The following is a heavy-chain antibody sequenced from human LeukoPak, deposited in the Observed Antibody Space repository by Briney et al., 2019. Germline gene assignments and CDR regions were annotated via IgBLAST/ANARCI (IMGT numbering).Heavy chain of an antibody. Sequence: SETLSLTCAVYGGSFSGYYWSWIRQPPGKGLEWIGEINRSGSTNYNPSLKSRVTISVDTSKNQFSLKLSSVTAADTAVYYCASALQYYYGSGSYYPNSVQRKRYYYYGMDVWGQGTTVTVSS. J-gene: IGHJ6*02. CDR1: GGSFSGYY. D-gene: IGHD3-10*01. CDR2: INRSGST. V-gene: IGHV4-34*01. CDR3: ASALQYYYGSGSYYPNSVQRKRYYYYGMDV.